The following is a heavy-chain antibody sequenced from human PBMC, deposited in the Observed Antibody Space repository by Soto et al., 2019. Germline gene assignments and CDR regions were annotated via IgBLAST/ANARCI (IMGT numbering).Heavy chain of an antibody. Sequence: GGSLRLSCAASGFTFSTSWMNWVRQAPGKGLEWVAGIKEDGSEKYYVDSVKGRLTISKDNAENSLELHMNRLRVEDTAVYYCVRDLGYNDVDHWGMGTLVNVS. CDR3: VRDLGYNDVDH. J-gene: IGHJ1*01. V-gene: IGHV3-7*01. CDR1: GFTFSTSW. CDR2: IKEDGSEK. D-gene: IGHD5-18*01.